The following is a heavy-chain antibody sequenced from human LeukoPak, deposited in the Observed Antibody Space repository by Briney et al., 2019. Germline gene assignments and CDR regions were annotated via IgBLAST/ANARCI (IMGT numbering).Heavy chain of an antibody. CDR1: GYTFTCSY. CDR2: INLNSGGT. CDR3: ARSPHILTGENFDY. Sequence: ASVKVSCKASGYTFTCSYMHWVRQAPGQGLEWMGWINLNSGGTNYAQKFQVRVTMTRDTSISTAYMELSRLRSDDTAVYYCARSPHILTGENFDYWGQGTLVTVTS. V-gene: IGHV1-2*02. D-gene: IGHD3-9*01. J-gene: IGHJ4*02.